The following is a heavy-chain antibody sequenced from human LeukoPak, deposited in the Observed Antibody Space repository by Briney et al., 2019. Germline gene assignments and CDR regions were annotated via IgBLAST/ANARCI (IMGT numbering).Heavy chain of an antibody. D-gene: IGHD3-10*01. CDR1: GFTFSSYA. J-gene: IGHJ4*02. CDR2: ISDSGGST. Sequence: GGSLRLPCAASGFTFSSYALSWVRQAPGKGLEWVSAISDSGGSTYYADSVKGRFTISRDNSKNTLFLQMNSLRAEDTAAYYCAKHYGSGTYYNYFDYWGQGTLVSVSS. CDR3: AKHYGSGTYYNYFDY. V-gene: IGHV3-23*01.